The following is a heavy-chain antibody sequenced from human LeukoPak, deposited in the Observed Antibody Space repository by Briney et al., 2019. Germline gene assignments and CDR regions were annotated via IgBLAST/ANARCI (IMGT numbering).Heavy chain of an antibody. V-gene: IGHV4-34*01. J-gene: IGHJ4*02. D-gene: IGHD2-2*01. CDR1: GGSFSGYY. CDR2: INHSGST. Sequence: PSETLSLTCAVYGGSFSGYYWSWIRQPPGKGLEWIGEINHSGSTNYNPSLKSRVTISVDTSKNQFPLKLSSVTAADTAVYYCARATCSSTSCYYRVYYFDYWGQGTLVTVSS. CDR3: ARATCSSTSCYYRVYYFDY.